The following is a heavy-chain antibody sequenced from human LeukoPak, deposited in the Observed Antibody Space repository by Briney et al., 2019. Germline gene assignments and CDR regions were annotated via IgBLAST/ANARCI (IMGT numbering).Heavy chain of an antibody. V-gene: IGHV1-2*02. Sequence: ASVKVSCKASGYTFTGYYMHWVRQAPGQGLEWMGWINPNSGGTNYAQKFQGRVTMTRDTSISTAYMELSRLRSDDTAVYYCARDRGYCIGGSCYEVDYWGQGTLVTVSS. CDR3: ARDRGYCIGGSCYEVDY. D-gene: IGHD2-15*01. CDR1: GYTFTGYY. CDR2: INPNSGGT. J-gene: IGHJ4*02.